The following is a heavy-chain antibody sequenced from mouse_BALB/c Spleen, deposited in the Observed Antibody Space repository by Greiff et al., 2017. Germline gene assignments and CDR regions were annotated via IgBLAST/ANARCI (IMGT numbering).Heavy chain of an antibody. D-gene: IGHD1-1*01. CDR1: GYTFTNYW. CDR3: ASTTVVNCYFDD. J-gene: IGHJ1*01. V-gene: IGHV1-63*02. Sequence: QVQLQQSGAELVRPGTSVKMSCKAAGYTFTNYWRGWVKQRPGHGLEWIGDIFPGGGYTNYNEKFKGKATLTADTSSSTAYMQLSSLTSEDSAIYCCASTTVVNCYFDDWGAGTTVTVSS. CDR2: IFPGGGYT.